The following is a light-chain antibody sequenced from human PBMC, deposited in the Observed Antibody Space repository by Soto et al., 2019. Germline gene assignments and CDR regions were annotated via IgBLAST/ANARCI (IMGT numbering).Light chain of an antibody. CDR2: EVS. Sequence: QSALTQPASVSGSPGQSITISCTGTSSDVGGYNYVSWYQQYPGKAPKLMIYEVSNRPSGASNRFSGSKSGNTASLTISGLQAEDEADYYCSSYTSSSTVVFGGGTQLTVL. CDR1: SSDVGGYNY. CDR3: SSYTSSSTVV. V-gene: IGLV2-14*01. J-gene: IGLJ2*01.